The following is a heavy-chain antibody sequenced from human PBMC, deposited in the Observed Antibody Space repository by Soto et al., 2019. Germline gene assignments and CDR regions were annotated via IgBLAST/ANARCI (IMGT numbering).Heavy chain of an antibody. V-gene: IGHV3-30-3*01. J-gene: IGHJ4*02. CDR3: ARDEAGLERRGTPFGY. CDR2: ILYDGSNK. CDR1: GFTFSSYA. Sequence: QVQLVESGGGVVQPGRSLRLSCAASGFTFSSYAMHWVRQAPGKGLEWVAVILYDGSNKYYADSVKGRFTISRDNSKNTLYLQMNSLRAEDTAVYYCARDEAGLERRGTPFGYWGQGTLVTVSS. D-gene: IGHD1-1*01.